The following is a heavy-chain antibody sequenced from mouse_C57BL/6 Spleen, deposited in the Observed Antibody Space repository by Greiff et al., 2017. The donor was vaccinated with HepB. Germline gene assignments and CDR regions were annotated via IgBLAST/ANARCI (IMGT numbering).Heavy chain of an antibody. CDR2: INPNNGGT. Sequence: EVQLQQSGPELVKPGASVKIPCKASGYTFTDYNMDWVKQSHGKSLEWIGDINPNNGGTIYNQKFKGKATLTVDKSSSTAYMELRSLTSEDTAVYYCARRTSLYYGNYYYFDYWGQGTTLTVSS. CDR1: GYTFTDYN. V-gene: IGHV1-18*01. J-gene: IGHJ2*01. D-gene: IGHD2-1*01. CDR3: ARRTSLYYGNYYYFDY.